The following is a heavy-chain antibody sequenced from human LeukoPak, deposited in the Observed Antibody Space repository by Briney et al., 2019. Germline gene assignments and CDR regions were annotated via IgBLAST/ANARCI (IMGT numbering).Heavy chain of an antibody. D-gene: IGHD5-24*01. CDR2: ISAYNGNR. J-gene: IGHJ4*02. Sequence: ASVKVSCRASGYTFSSYGISWVRQAPGQGLGWMGWISAYNGNRDYAQKLQGRVTMTTDTSTSTAYMELRSLRSDDTAVYYCAREGRDGYNRNDNWGQGTLVTVSS. V-gene: IGHV1-18*01. CDR3: AREGRDGYNRNDN. CDR1: GYTFSSYG.